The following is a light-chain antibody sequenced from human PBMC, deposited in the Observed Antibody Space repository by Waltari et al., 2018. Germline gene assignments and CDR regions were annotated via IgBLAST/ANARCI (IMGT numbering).Light chain of an antibody. V-gene: IGKV1-39*01. CDR1: QSISSY. J-gene: IGKJ1*01. CDR3: QQSYSTPTWT. Sequence: DIQMTQSPSSLSASVGDRVTITCRASQSISSYLNWYQQKPGKAPKLMIYAAASLQSGVPSRFSGSGSGTAFPLTLSSLQPDDFATYYCQQSYSTPTWTFGPGTTVEIQ. CDR2: AAA.